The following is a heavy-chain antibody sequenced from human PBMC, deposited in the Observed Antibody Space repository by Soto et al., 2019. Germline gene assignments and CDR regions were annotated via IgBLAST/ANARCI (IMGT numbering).Heavy chain of an antibody. CDR3: AKYFSPFYGGKNHDAFDI. Sequence: GGSLRLSCAAPGFTFSSYAMSWVRQAPGKGLEWVSAISGSGGSTYYADSVKGRFTISRDNSKNTLYLQMNSLRAEDTAVYYCAKYFSPFYGGKNHDAFDIWGKGTRVTVSS. CDR1: GFTFSSYA. D-gene: IGHD4-17*01. J-gene: IGHJ3*02. V-gene: IGHV3-23*01. CDR2: ISGSGGST.